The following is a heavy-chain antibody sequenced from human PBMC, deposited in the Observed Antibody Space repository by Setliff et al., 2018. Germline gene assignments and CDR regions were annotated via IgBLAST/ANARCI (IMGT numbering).Heavy chain of an antibody. J-gene: IGHJ4*02. V-gene: IGHV1-69*13. D-gene: IGHD1-26*01. CDR3: AIPSSGNFYFDY. Sequence: SVKVSCKASGGTFSSYAITWVRQAPGQGLEWVGGIIPIFGTAKYAQKFQGRVTITADQSTRTAYMELSSLRSEDTAVYYCAIPSSGNFYFDYWGQGTLVTVSS. CDR2: IIPIFGTA. CDR1: GGTFSSYA.